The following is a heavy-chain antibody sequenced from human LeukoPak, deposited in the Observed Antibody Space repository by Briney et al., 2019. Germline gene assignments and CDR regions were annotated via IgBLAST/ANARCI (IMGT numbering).Heavy chain of an antibody. J-gene: IGHJ4*02. CDR2: IIPILGIA. CDR3: AVGPYDFWSGYYPIYFDY. V-gene: IGHV1-69*04. D-gene: IGHD3-3*01. Sequence: GASVTVSCKASGGTFSSYAISWGRPAPGQGGEWMGRIIPILGIANYAQKFQGSVTITADKSTSTAYMELSSLRSEDTAVYYCAVGPYDFWSGYYPIYFDYWAQGTLVTVSS. CDR1: GGTFSSYA.